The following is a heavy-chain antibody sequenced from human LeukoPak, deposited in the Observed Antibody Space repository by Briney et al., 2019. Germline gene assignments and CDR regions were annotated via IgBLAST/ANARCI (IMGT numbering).Heavy chain of an antibody. J-gene: IGHJ4*02. CDR3: ARDGGDCSGDSCYVDY. D-gene: IGHD2-15*01. CDR1: GFTFSSYG. CDR2: ISGSGGST. V-gene: IGHV3-23*01. Sequence: PGGSLRLSCAASGFTFSSYGMSWVRQAPGKGLEWVSAISGSGGSTYYADSVKGRFTISRDNAKNSLYLQMNSLRAEDTAVYYCARDGGDCSGDSCYVDYWGQGTLVTVSS.